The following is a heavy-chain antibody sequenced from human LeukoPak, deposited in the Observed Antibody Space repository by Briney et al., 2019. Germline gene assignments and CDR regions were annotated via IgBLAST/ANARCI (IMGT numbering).Heavy chain of an antibody. CDR2: FDPEDGET. CDR1: GYTLTELS. Sequence: GASVKVSCKVSGYTLTELSMHWVRQAPGKGVEWMGGFDPEDGETIYAQKFQGRVTMTEDTSTDTAYMELSSLRSEDTAVYYCATAYDILTGLDYWGQGTLVTVSS. CDR3: ATAYDILTGLDY. D-gene: IGHD3-9*01. J-gene: IGHJ4*02. V-gene: IGHV1-24*01.